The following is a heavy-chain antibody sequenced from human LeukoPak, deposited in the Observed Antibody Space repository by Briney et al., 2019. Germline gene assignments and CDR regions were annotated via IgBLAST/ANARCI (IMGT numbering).Heavy chain of an antibody. V-gene: IGHV4-59*01. CDR2: IYYSGST. Sequence: SETLSVTCTVSGGSISSYYWSWIRQPPGKGLEWIGYIYYSGSTNYNPSLKRRVTISVDTSKNQFSLKLSSVTAADTAVYYCARTYYYDSRGYFHFDYWGQGTLVTVSS. D-gene: IGHD3-22*01. J-gene: IGHJ4*02. CDR3: ARTYYYDSRGYFHFDY. CDR1: GGSISSYY.